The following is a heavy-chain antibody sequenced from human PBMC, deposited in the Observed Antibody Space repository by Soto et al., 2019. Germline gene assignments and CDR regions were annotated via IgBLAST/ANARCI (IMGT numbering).Heavy chain of an antibody. CDR1: GDSIISIYH. J-gene: IGHJ4*02. CDR3: AGSGGSYLNF. V-gene: IGHV4-38-2*01. Sequence: PSETLSLTCAVSGDSIISIYHWAWIRQAPGKGLEWIASIYHSGTTYYNPSVKSRVTISVDTSKNQFSLKLSSVTAADTAVYYCAGSGGSYLNFWGQGTLVTVSS. D-gene: IGHD2-15*01. CDR2: IYHSGTT.